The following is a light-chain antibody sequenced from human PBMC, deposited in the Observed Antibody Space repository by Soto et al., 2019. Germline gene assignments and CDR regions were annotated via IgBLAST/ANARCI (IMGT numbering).Light chain of an antibody. J-gene: IGKJ4*01. V-gene: IGKV1-5*01. Sequence: DIQMTQSPSTLSASVGDRVTITCRASQRISTWLAWYQQKPGKAPKLLSYDVSSLQSGVPSRFRGSGSGTEFTLTISSLKPEDFETYYCHQLYTYPLTFGGGTKVDIK. CDR3: HQLYTYPLT. CDR1: QRISTW. CDR2: DVS.